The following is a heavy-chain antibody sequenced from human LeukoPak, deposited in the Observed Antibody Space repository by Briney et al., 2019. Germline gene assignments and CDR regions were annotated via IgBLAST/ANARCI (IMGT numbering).Heavy chain of an antibody. Sequence: GGSLRLSCAASGFSVSNTYMSWVRQAPGKGLEWVSIIYSGGNTYYADSVEGRFTISRDNSKNTLYLQMNSLRAEDTAVYYCARGIGSQLRSGWFDPWGQGTQVTVSS. CDR2: IYSGGNT. CDR3: ARGIGSQLRSGWFDP. CDR1: GFSVSNTY. J-gene: IGHJ5*02. D-gene: IGHD3-3*01. V-gene: IGHV3-66*01.